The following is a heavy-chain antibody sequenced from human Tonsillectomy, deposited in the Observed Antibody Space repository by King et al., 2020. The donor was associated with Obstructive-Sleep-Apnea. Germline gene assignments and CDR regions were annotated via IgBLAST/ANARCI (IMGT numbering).Heavy chain of an antibody. J-gene: IGHJ6*02. D-gene: IGHD3-10*01. V-gene: IGHV3-9*01. CDR3: AKDRLVDYGSDRVYYDYGMDV. Sequence: VQLVESGGGLVQPGRSLRLSCAASGFTFDDYAMHWVRQAPGKGLEWVSGISWDSGSIGYADYVKGRFTISRDDAKNSLYLQMNSLRTEDTALYCCAKDRLVDYGSDRVYYDYGMDVWGQGTTVTVSS. CDR2: ISWDSGSI. CDR1: GFTFDDYA.